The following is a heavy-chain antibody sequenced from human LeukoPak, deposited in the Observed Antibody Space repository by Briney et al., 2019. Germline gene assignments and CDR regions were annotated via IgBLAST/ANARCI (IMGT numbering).Heavy chain of an antibody. CDR1: GDTFSSYA. D-gene: IGHD2-15*01. CDR2: IIPIFGAA. CDR3: AREGRYCSGGSCYESYFDY. J-gene: IGHJ4*02. V-gene: IGHV1-69*05. Sequence: GASVKVSCKASGDTFSSYAISGVPQAPGQGLEWMRGIIPIFGAANYAQKCQGRVTITTDESTSTAYMELSSLRSEDTAVYYCAREGRYCSGGSCYESYFDYWGQGTLVTVSS.